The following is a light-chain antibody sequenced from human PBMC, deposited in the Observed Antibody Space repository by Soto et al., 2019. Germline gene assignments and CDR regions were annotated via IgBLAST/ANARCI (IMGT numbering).Light chain of an antibody. J-gene: IGKJ1*01. CDR2: DAS. CDR1: ENIKNW. CDR3: QQYDVHPKT. V-gene: IGKV1-5*01. Sequence: DVQMTQSPSTLAASVGDRFTITWRASENIKNWLAWYQQTPGKAPKVLISDASRLETGVPSRFSGSGYGTDFTLTITSLQTDDFGTYHCQQYDVHPKTFGQGTKVDIK.